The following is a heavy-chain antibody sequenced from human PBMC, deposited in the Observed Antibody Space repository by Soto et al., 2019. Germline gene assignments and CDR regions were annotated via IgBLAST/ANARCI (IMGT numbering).Heavy chain of an antibody. CDR3: SAGVVHGEY. Sequence: GVSPRLSFAAPGFTLSKAWMCCFLQALGKGLEWVGRIKSKTDGGTTDYAAPVKGRFTISREDSKNTLYLQRNSLKTEDTAVYYCSAGVVHGEYGGEGTGVTVCS. D-gene: IGHD2-21*01. CDR2: IKSKTDGGTT. J-gene: IGHJ4*02. V-gene: IGHV3-15*01. CDR1: GFTLSKAW.